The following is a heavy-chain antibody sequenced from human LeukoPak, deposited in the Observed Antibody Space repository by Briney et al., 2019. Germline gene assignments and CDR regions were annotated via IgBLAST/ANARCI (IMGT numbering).Heavy chain of an antibody. Sequence: GGSLRLSCAASGFTFSDYYMSWIRQAPGKGLEWVSYISSSSSYTNYADSVKGRLTISRDNAKDSLYLQMSSLRDEDTAVYYCARDSGYSYADDYWGQGTLVTVSS. CDR2: ISSSSSYT. D-gene: IGHD5-18*01. V-gene: IGHV3-11*05. J-gene: IGHJ4*02. CDR1: GFTFSDYY. CDR3: ARDSGYSYADDY.